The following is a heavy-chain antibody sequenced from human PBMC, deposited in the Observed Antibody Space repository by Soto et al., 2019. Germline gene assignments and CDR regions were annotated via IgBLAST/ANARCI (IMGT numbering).Heavy chain of an antibody. CDR2: INHSGST. Sequence: PSETLSLTCAVYGGSFSGYYWSWIRQPPGKGLEWIGEINHSGSTNYNPSLKSRVTISVDTSKNQVSLKLSSVTAADTAVYYCARGAREEAYYYYMDVWGKGTTVTV. CDR3: ARGAREEAYYYYMDV. V-gene: IGHV4-34*01. D-gene: IGHD1-26*01. J-gene: IGHJ6*03. CDR1: GGSFSGYY.